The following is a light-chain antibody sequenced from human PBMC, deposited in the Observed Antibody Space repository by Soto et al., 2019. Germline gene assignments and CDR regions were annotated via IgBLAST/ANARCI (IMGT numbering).Light chain of an antibody. CDR1: QSVSSN. Sequence: EIVMTQSPATLSVSPGERATLSCRASQSVSSNLAWHQQKPRQAPIILMYDASTRATGIPARFSGSGSGTEFPLTISSLQSEDFAVYYCQQYHNWPITFGQGTRLEI. CDR2: DAS. V-gene: IGKV3-15*01. CDR3: QQYHNWPIT. J-gene: IGKJ5*01.